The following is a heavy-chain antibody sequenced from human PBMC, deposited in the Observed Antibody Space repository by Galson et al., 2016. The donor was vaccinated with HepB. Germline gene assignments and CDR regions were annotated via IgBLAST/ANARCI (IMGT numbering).Heavy chain of an antibody. J-gene: IGHJ4*02. V-gene: IGHV3-30*18. CDR2: ISYDGTTK. D-gene: IGHD5-24*01. Sequence: SLRLSCAASGFNFDSFDIHWVRQAPGKGPEWVAAISYDGTTKYFGDSVKGRFSISRDNSKNTLYLQMNSLRGDDTAVYYCTKGRKGYPYNWSQGTLVTVSS. CDR3: TKGRKGYPYN. CDR1: GFNFDSFD.